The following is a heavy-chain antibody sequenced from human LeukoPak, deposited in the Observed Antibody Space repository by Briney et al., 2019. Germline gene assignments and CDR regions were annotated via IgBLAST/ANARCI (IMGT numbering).Heavy chain of an antibody. D-gene: IGHD2-15*01. CDR1: GFSFSAYW. CDR3: ARFGYVAAVDV. J-gene: IGHJ4*02. Sequence: GSLRPSCAASGFSFSAYWMTWVRQAPGTGLEWVANINPAGSETYYVDPVKGRFSISRDNAKNLVYLQMNSLRAEDTAVYHCARFGYVAAVDVWGQGTPVTVSS. CDR2: INPAGSET. V-gene: IGHV3-7*01.